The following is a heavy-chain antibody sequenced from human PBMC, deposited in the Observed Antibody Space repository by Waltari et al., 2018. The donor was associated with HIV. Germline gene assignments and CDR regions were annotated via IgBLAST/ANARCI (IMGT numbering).Heavy chain of an antibody. CDR3: ARQGGSSILL. Sequence: QVQLEESGPGLVKPSETLSLICNVPGTSIRSYYWSWIRQSPGKGLEWIANIYYTGTTNYKPSLKSRVSISIDPSKNQFSLNVRTVTAADTVTYYCARQGGSSILLWGQGVRVTVSS. V-gene: IGHV4-59*08. CDR2: IYYTGTT. J-gene: IGHJ4*02. CDR1: GTSIRSYY. D-gene: IGHD1-26*01.